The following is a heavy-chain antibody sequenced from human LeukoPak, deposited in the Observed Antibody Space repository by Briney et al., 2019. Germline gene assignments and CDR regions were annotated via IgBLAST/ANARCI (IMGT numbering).Heavy chain of an antibody. V-gene: IGHV3-23*01. CDR2: ISDSGGST. CDR1: GFTFSAYA. D-gene: IGHD2-21*02. CDR3: AKIAPWGKLTATDGFDY. J-gene: IGHJ4*02. Sequence: GGSLRLSCAASGFTFSAYAMSWVRQAPGKGLEWVSGISDSGGSTYYADSVKGHRTISRDNSKKTLYLQMNSLRAEDTAVYYCAKIAPWGKLTATDGFDYWGQGTLVLVSS.